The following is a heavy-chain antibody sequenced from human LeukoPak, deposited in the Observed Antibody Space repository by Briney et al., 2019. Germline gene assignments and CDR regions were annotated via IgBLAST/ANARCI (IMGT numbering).Heavy chain of an antibody. CDR2: IYTSGST. J-gene: IGHJ4*02. D-gene: IGHD6-19*01. CDR1: GGSISSYY. V-gene: IGHV4-4*07. Sequence: SETLSLTCTVSGGSISSYYWSWIRRPAGKGLEWIGRIYTSGSTNYSPSLKSRVTMSVDTSKNQFSLKLSSVTAADTAVYYCARDGPGYSSGWVFDYWGQGILVTVSS. CDR3: ARDGPGYSSGWVFDY.